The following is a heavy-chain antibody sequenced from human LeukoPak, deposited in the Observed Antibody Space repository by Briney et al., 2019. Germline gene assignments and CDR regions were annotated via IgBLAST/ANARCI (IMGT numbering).Heavy chain of an antibody. Sequence: GASVKVSCKASGYTFTSYYMHWGRQAPGQGLEWMGWISAYNGNTNYAQKLQGRVTMTTDTSTSTAYMELRSLRSDDTAVYYCARDNIWGVRGVIITYGMDVWGQGTTVTVSS. CDR2: ISAYNGNT. V-gene: IGHV1-18*04. J-gene: IGHJ6*02. CDR1: GYTFTSYY. D-gene: IGHD3-10*01. CDR3: ARDNIWGVRGVIITYGMDV.